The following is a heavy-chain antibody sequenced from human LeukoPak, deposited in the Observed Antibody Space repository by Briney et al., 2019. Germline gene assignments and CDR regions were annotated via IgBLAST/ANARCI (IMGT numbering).Heavy chain of an antibody. V-gene: IGHV3-30*02. CDR3: AKSSAGITWFDP. CDR2: TRFDDSYK. D-gene: IGHD1-1*01. J-gene: IGHJ5*02. Sequence: GGSLRLSCAASGFSFSSSGMHWVRQAPGKGPEWVAFTRFDDSYKAYGDTVKGRFNTSRDNSKNTLYLQMDSLRSDDTAVYYCAKSSAGITWFDPWGQGTLVTVSS. CDR1: GFSFSSSG.